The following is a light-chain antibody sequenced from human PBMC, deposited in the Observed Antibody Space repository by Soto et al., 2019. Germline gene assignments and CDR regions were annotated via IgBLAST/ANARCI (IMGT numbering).Light chain of an antibody. CDR3: LRQNSYPLT. CDR2: AAS. V-gene: IGKV1-17*01. Sequence: DIQMTQSPSSLSASVGDRVTITCRASQGIRKDLGWYQQKPGKAPKRLIYAASSLQSGVPSRVRGSGCGKNFPLKIATLQRKYYATFYFLRQNSYPLTCGGGTRV. CDR1: QGIRKD. J-gene: IGKJ4*01.